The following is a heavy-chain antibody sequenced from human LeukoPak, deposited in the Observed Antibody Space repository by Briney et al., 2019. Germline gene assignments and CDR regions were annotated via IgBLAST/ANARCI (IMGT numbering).Heavy chain of an antibody. D-gene: IGHD6-19*01. J-gene: IGHJ4*02. CDR3: ARHRPHTDSNSVADYYFDY. V-gene: IGHV5-51*01. CDR2: IYPGDSDT. Sequence: GESLKISCKGPGYSFTTYWIGWVRQMPGKGLECMGIIYPGDSDTKYSPSFQGQVTISADKAISTAYLQWSNLKASDTAMYYCARHRPHTDSNSVADYYFDYWGQGTLVTVSS. CDR1: GYSFTTYW.